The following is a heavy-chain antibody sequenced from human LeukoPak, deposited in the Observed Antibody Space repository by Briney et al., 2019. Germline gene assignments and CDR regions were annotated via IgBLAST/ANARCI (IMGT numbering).Heavy chain of an antibody. D-gene: IGHD2-2*02. CDR1: GYTFTGYY. V-gene: IGHV1-2*02. Sequence: GASVKVSCKASGYTFTGYYMHWVRQAPGQGLEWMGWINPNSGGTNYAQKFQGRVTMTRDTSISTAYMELSRLRSDDTAVYYCARGGSQVPAAIGYDYWGQGTLVTVSS. J-gene: IGHJ4*02. CDR2: INPNSGGT. CDR3: ARGGSQVPAAIGYDY.